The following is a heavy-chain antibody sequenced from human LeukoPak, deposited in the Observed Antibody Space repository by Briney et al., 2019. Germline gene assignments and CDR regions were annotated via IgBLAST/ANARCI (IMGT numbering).Heavy chain of an antibody. CDR1: GFTFSSYA. V-gene: IGHV3-23*01. Sequence: GGSLRLSCAVSGFTFSSYAMSWVRQAPGKGLEWVSAISGSGGSTYYTDSVKGRFTISRDNSKNTLYLQMNSLRADDTAVYYCVKGRQGSYGYFDYWGQGTLVTVSS. J-gene: IGHJ4*02. CDR3: VKGRQGSYGYFDY. CDR2: ISGSGGST. D-gene: IGHD1-26*01.